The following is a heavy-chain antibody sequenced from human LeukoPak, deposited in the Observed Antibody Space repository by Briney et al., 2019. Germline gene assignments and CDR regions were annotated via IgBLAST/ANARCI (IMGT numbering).Heavy chain of an antibody. V-gene: IGHV3-73*01. CDR1: GFTFSGSA. J-gene: IGHJ4*02. Sequence: PGGSLRLSCAASGFTFSGSAMHWVRQASGKGGEGAGRIRNKDNSYATAYAASVKGRFTISRDDSGNMAYLQMNSLKTEDTAVYYCTRRLESGIWDFDYWGQGARVTVSS. CDR3: TRRLESGIWDFDY. CDR2: IRNKDNSYAT. D-gene: IGHD6-19*01.